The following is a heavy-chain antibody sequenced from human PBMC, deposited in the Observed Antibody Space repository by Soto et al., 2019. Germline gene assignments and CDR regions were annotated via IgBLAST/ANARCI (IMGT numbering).Heavy chain of an antibody. CDR1: GGSISSGDYY. V-gene: IGHV4-30-4*01. J-gene: IGHJ2*01. Sequence: QVQLQELGPGLVKPSQTLSLTCTVSGGSISSGDYYWSWIRQPPGKGLEWIGYIYYSGSTYYNPSLKSRVTISVDTSKNQFSLKLSSVTAADTAVYYCAREGAYYYDSSGYFPTHWYFDLWGRGTLVTVSS. CDR2: IYYSGST. D-gene: IGHD3-22*01. CDR3: AREGAYYYDSSGYFPTHWYFDL.